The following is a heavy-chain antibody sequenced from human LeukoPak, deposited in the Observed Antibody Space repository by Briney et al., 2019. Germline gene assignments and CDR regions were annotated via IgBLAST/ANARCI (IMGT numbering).Heavy chain of an antibody. CDR1: GFTFSSYA. D-gene: IGHD3-9*01. V-gene: IGHV3-23*01. CDR3: AKDTYYNILPGRDAFDI. Sequence: GGSLRLSCAASGFTFSSYAMTWGRPAPGKGLEWVSVISGNGGSTHCSDSVKGRFIIHRDTSRNTLYLPLNSLRAEDTHVSDCAKDTYYNILPGRDAFDIWGHGRMVTVSS. CDR2: ISGNGGST. J-gene: IGHJ3*02.